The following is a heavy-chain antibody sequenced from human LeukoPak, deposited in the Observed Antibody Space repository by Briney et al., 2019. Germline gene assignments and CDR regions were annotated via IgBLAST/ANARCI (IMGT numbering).Heavy chain of an antibody. CDR3: ASPSSYYDSSGYYR. D-gene: IGHD3-22*01. CDR1: GGSISSYY. V-gene: IGHV4-59*08. Sequence: SETLSLTCTVSGGSISSYYWSWIRQPPGKGLEWIGYIYYSGSTNYNPSLKSRVTISVDTSKNQFSLKLSSVTAADTAVYYCASPSSYYDSSGYYRWGQGTLVTVSS. J-gene: IGHJ4*02. CDR2: IYYSGST.